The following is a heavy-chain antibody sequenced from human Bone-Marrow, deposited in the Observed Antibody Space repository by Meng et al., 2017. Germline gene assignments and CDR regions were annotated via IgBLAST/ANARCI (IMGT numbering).Heavy chain of an antibody. D-gene: IGHD3-16*02. CDR1: GFTFSSYG. V-gene: IGHV3-33*01. Sequence: LSLTCAASGFTFSSYGMHWVRQAPGKGLEWVAVIWYDGSNKYYADSVKGRFTISRDNSKNTLYLQMNSLRAEDTAVYYCARESRGSLSKSGALRYWGQGTLVTVSS. CDR2: IWYDGSNK. CDR3: ARESRGSLSKSGALRY. J-gene: IGHJ4*02.